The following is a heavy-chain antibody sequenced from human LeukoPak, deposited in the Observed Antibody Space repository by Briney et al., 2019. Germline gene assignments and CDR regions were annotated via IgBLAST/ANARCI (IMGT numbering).Heavy chain of an antibody. CDR2: ISGSGGST. V-gene: IGHV3-23*01. CDR1: GFTFSSYA. CDR3: AKSHPTYDSSGYYYVHGAFDI. D-gene: IGHD3-22*01. J-gene: IGHJ3*02. Sequence: GGSLRLSCAASGFTFSSYAMSWVRQAPGKGLEWVSAISGSGGSTYYADSVKGRFTISRDNSKNTLYLQMNSLRAEDTAVYYCAKSHPTYDSSGYYYVHGAFDIWGQGTMVTVSS.